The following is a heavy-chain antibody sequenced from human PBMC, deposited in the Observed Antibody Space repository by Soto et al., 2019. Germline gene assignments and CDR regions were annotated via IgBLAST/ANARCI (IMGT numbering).Heavy chain of an antibody. J-gene: IGHJ6*02. V-gene: IGHV3-23*01. D-gene: IGHD6-13*01. Sequence: PGGSLRLSCAAAGFAFSTYAMTWVRQAPGKGLEWVSVISGSGGSSYYAASVKGRFTISRDNSKNTLFLQMNGLRAEDTAVYYCAKVTKRAAAGRYEYYKYGMDVWGQGTTVNVSS. CDR2: ISGSGGSS. CDR1: GFAFSTYA. CDR3: AKVTKRAAAGRYEYYKYGMDV.